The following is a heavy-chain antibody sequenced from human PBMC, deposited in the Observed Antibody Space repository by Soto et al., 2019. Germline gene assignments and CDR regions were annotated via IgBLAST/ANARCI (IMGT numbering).Heavy chain of an antibody. CDR3: ARRGSGHTFDY. V-gene: IGHV4-39*01. J-gene: IGHJ4*02. CDR1: VDSISSSTYH. D-gene: IGHD3-10*01. Sequence: PSETLSLTCTVSVDSISSSTYHLGWIRQPPGKGLEWIGSIYYSWSTYYNPSLKSRVTISVDMSKNQFSLNLSSVTAADTAVYYCARRGSGHTFDYWGQGTLVTVSS. CDR2: IYYSWST.